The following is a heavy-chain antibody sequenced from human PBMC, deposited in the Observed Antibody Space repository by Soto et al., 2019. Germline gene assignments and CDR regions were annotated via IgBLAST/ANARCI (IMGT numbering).Heavy chain of an antibody. CDR3: ARGLTRLDY. CDR1: GYNFTHFE. D-gene: IGHD7-27*01. V-gene: IGHV1-3*04. CDR2: INTGNGDT. J-gene: IGHJ4*02. Sequence: QVQLVQSGPEVKQPGASVRISCQASGYNFTHFEMHWVRQAPGQRLEWMGWINTGNGDTKYSQKFQGRVTFTRDTSASTAYLDLDGLTSDDTSFYFCARGLTRLDYWGQGTLVTVSS.